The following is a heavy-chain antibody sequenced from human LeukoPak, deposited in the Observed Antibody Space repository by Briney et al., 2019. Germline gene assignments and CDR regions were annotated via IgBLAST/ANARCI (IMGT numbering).Heavy chain of an antibody. CDR1: GYTLSEIS. CDR2: FVPEDGET. J-gene: IGHJ5*02. D-gene: IGHD1-26*01. CDR3: ARDSILMVGLDLYPNWFDP. Sequence: ASVKVSCKASGYTLSEISMHWVRQAPGKGLEWMGSFVPEDGETIYAQKFQGRFTMTRDTSISTAYMELSRLRSDDTAVYYCARDSILMVGLDLYPNWFDPWGQGTLVTVSS. V-gene: IGHV1-24*01.